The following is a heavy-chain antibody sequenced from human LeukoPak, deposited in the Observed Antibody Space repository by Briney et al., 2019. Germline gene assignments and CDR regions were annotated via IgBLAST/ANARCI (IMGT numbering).Heavy chain of an antibody. CDR3: ARGDYYDSSGYLDY. CDR2: IYYSGST. D-gene: IGHD3-22*01. V-gene: IGHV4-59*01. Sequence: SETLSLTCTVSGGSISSYYWSWIRQPPGKGLEWIGYIYYSGSTNYNPSLKSRVTISVDTSKNQFSLRLSSVTAADTAVYYCARGDYYDSSGYLDYWGQGTLVTVSS. CDR1: GGSISSYY. J-gene: IGHJ4*02.